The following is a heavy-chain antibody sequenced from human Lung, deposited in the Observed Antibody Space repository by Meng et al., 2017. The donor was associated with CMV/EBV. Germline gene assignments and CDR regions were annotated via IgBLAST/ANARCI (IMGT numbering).Heavy chain of an antibody. D-gene: IGHD5-12*01. CDR2: ISRSSSHI. CDR3: VRDVKYSGYDPYYFDN. Sequence: SCVASGFTFSGYSMNWVRQAPGKGLEWLSSISRSSSHIYYADSVKGRFTISRDNANNSLYLQMNSLRAEDPAVYYCVRDVKYSGYDPYYFDNWCQGALVTVSS. V-gene: IGHV3-21*01. CDR1: GFTFSGYS. J-gene: IGHJ4*02.